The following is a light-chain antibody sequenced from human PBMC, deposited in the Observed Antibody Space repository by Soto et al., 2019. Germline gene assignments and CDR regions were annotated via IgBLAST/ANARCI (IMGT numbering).Light chain of an antibody. J-gene: IGKJ2*01. V-gene: IGKV1-9*01. CDR2: AAS. Sequence: DIQLTQSPSFLSASVGDRVTITCLASQGISSYLAWYQQKPGKAPKLLIYAASTFQSWVPSRFSGSGSGTEFTLTISSLQPEDFATYYCQQLNSYPYTFGQWTKLEIK. CDR3: QQLNSYPYT. CDR1: QGISSY.